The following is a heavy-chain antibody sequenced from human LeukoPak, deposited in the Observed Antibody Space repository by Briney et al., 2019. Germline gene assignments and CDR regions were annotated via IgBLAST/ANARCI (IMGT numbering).Heavy chain of an antibody. D-gene: IGHD1-26*01. CDR2: ISVYNGNT. V-gene: IGHV1-18*01. Sequence: ASVTVSCKASGYTFTSYGISWVRQAPGQGLEWMGWISVYNGNTNYAQKLRDRVTMTTDTSTSTAYMELRSLRSDDTAVYYCARDSSSGNYYQGAFDIWGQGTMVTVSS. CDR3: ARDSSSGNYYQGAFDI. J-gene: IGHJ3*02. CDR1: GYTFTSYG.